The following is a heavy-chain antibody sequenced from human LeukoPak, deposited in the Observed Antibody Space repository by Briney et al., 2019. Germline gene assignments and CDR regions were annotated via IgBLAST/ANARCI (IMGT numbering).Heavy chain of an antibody. J-gene: IGHJ6*02. CDR2: IYHSGST. CDR3: ARDVTTDYYYYGMDV. Sequence: SGTLSLTCAVSGGSISSSNWWSWVRQPPGKGLEWIGEIYHSGSTNYNPSLKSRVTISVDKSKNQFSLKLSSVTAADTAVYYCARDVTTDYYYYGMDVWGQGTRVTVSS. V-gene: IGHV4-4*02. CDR1: GGSISSSNW. D-gene: IGHD1-14*01.